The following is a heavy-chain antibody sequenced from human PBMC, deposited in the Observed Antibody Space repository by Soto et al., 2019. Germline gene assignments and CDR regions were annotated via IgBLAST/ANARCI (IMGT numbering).Heavy chain of an antibody. V-gene: IGHV3-23*01. J-gene: IGHJ5*02. Sequence: EFQVLESGGGWVQPGGSLRLSCAASGFSFSSTDMSWVRQAPGKGLEWVSTILDTGTTVFYADSVKGRFTVSRDNSHNTLSVQMNYLRADDTAVYYCVKNSGWFNTWGQGTLVAVSS. CDR3: VKNSGWFNT. CDR2: ILDTGTTV. D-gene: IGHD3-10*01. CDR1: GFSFSSTD.